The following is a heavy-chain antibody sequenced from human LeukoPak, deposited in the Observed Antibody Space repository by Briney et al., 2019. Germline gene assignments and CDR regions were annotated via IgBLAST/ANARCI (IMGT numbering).Heavy chain of an antibody. D-gene: IGHD3-3*01. J-gene: IGHJ6*02. V-gene: IGHV1-8*01. CDR3: ARTYRAVTIFGVVIESFRRGYYYYGMDV. Sequence: GASVKVSCKASGYTFTSYDINWVRQATGQGLEWMGWMNPNSGNTGYAQKFQGRVTMTRNTSISTAYMELSSLRSEDTAVYYCARTYRAVTIFGVVIESFRRGYYYYGMDVWGQGTTVTVSS. CDR1: GYTFTSYD. CDR2: MNPNSGNT.